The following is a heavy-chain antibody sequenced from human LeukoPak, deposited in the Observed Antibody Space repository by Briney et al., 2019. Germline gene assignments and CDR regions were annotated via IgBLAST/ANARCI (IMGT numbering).Heavy chain of an antibody. J-gene: IGHJ4*02. D-gene: IGHD3-3*01. Sequence: GGSLRLSCAASGFTFSSYAMTWVRQAPGKGLEWVSAITDSGGDTYHADSVKGRFTISRDNSKSTLYMQMDRLRVEDTAVYYCVKGSERSRPYYFDYWGQGTLVTVSS. CDR2: ITDSGGDT. CDR1: GFTFSSYA. CDR3: VKGSERSRPYYFDY. V-gene: IGHV3-23*01.